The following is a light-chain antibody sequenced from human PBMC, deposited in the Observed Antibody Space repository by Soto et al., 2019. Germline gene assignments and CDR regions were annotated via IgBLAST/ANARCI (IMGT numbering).Light chain of an antibody. J-gene: IGKJ1*01. CDR3: QQYNTWST. CDR2: GAS. V-gene: IGKV3-15*01. CDR1: QSVTSN. Sequence: EIVMTQSPATLSVSPLEIATLSCRASQSVTSNLAWYQQKPGQAPRLLIYGASTRATGIPARFSGSGSGTEFTLTISSLQSEDFAVYYCQQYNTWSTFGQGTKVDI.